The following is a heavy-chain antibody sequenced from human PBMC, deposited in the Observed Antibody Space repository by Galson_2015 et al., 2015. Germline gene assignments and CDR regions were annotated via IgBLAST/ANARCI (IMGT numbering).Heavy chain of an antibody. CDR3: ARMVGDDYGERAGAFDI. CDR2: INAGNGNT. Sequence: SVKVSCKASGYTFTSYAMHWVRQAPGHRLEWMGWINAGNGNTKYSQKFQGRVTITRDTSASTAYMELSSLRSEDTAVYYCARMVGDDYGERAGAFDIWGQGTMVTVSS. J-gene: IGHJ3*02. CDR1: GYTFTSYA. D-gene: IGHD4-17*01. V-gene: IGHV1-3*01.